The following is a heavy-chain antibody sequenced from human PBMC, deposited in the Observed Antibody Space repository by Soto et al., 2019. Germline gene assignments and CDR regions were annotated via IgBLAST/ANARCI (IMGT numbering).Heavy chain of an antibody. CDR1: GFTFSSYG. J-gene: IGHJ4*02. CDR2: ISYDGSNK. Sequence: GGSLRLSCAASGFTFSSYGMHWVRQAPGKGLEWVAVISYDGSNKYYADSVKGRFTISRDNSKNTLYLQMNSLRAEDTAVYYCAKGTGSYLFYWGQGTLVTVSS. D-gene: IGHD1-26*01. V-gene: IGHV3-30*18. CDR3: AKGTGSYLFY.